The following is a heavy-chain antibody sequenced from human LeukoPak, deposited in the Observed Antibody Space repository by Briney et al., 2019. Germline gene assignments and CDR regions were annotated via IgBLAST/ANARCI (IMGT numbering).Heavy chain of an antibody. V-gene: IGHV3-21*06. J-gene: IGHJ4*02. CDR1: GFTFSSYS. CDR3: ARAAAAADIPFYLDF. CDR2: ISSGSSYI. D-gene: IGHD6-25*01. Sequence: GGSLRLSCAASGFTFSSYSINWVRQAPGKGLEGVSSISSGSSYIYVADSMKGRFTIYRDNTQNLVYLQMNSLKAEDTAVYFCARAAAAADIPFYLDFWGQGTLVTVSS.